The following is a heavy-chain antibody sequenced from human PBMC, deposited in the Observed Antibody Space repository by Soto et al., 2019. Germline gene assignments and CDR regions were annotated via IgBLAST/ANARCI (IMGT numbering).Heavy chain of an antibody. CDR1: GGSISSYY. D-gene: IGHD2-15*01. J-gene: IGHJ5*02. CDR2: IYYSGST. V-gene: IGHV4-59*01. Sequence: PSETLSLTCTVSGGSISSYYWSWIRQPPGKGLEWIGYIYYSGSTNYNPSLKSRVTISVDTSKNQFSLKLSSVTAADTAVYYCASSGYCSGGSCYRNNWFDPWGQGTLVTVSS. CDR3: ASSGYCSGGSCYRNNWFDP.